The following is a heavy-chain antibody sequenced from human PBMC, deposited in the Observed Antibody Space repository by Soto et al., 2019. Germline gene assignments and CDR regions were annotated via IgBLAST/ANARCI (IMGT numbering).Heavy chain of an antibody. Sequence: SETLSLTCTVSGGSISSGGYYWSWIRQDPGKGLEWIGYIYYSGSTYYNPSLKSRVTISVDTSKNQFSLKLSSVTAADTAVYYCARDLRCSGGSCYTGRDDAFDIWGQGPMVTVSS. J-gene: IGHJ3*02. V-gene: IGHV4-31*03. D-gene: IGHD2-15*01. CDR1: GGSISSGGYY. CDR2: IYYSGST. CDR3: ARDLRCSGGSCYTGRDDAFDI.